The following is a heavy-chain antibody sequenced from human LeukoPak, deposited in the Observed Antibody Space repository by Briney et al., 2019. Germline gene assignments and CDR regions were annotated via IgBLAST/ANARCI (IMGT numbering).Heavy chain of an antibody. CDR3: VRGYYDSSGYYFLSAFDI. V-gene: IGHV1-8*01. Sequence: ASVKVSCKASGYTFTSYDINWVRQATGQGLEWMGWMNPNSGNTGYAQKFQGRVTITRNTSISTAYMELSSLRSEDTAVYYCVRGYYDSSGYYFLSAFDIWGQGTMVTVSS. CDR1: GYTFTSYD. J-gene: IGHJ3*02. D-gene: IGHD3-22*01. CDR2: MNPNSGNT.